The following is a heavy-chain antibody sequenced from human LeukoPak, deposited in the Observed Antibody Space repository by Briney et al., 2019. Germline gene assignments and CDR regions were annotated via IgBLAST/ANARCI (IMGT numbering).Heavy chain of an antibody. Sequence: GASVKVSCKASGYTFTSFGISWVRQAPGQGLEWMGWSSAYNANTNFAQNLQGRVTMTTDTSTSTAYMELRSLRSDDTAVYYCARVQGSSGWYIFDYWGQGTLVTVSS. CDR2: SSAYNANT. V-gene: IGHV1-18*01. J-gene: IGHJ4*02. D-gene: IGHD6-19*01. CDR1: GYTFTSFG. CDR3: ARVQGSSGWYIFDY.